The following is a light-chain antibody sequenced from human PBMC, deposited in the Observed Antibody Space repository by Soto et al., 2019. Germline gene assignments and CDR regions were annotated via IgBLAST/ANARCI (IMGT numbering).Light chain of an antibody. CDR3: QQYNNWPFT. V-gene: IGKV3-15*01. Sequence: EIVMTQSPATLSVSPGERATLSCRASQSVSNNLAWYQQKPGQAPRLLIYHASTGATGIPARFSGSGSGTELTLTNSSVQSEDFAVYYCQQYNNWPFTFGPGTKVDIK. CDR2: HAS. J-gene: IGKJ3*01. CDR1: QSVSNN.